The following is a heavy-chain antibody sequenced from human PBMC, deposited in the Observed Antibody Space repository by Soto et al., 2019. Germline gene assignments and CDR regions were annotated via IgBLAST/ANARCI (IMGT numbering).Heavy chain of an antibody. Sequence: ETLSLTCTVSGGSISSDSYYWGWIRQPPGKGLEWIGSIYYSGSTYYNPSLKSRVTISVDTSKNQFSLKLSSVTAADTAVYYCARPYFDWLPIPYYYYGMDVWGQGTTVTVS. V-gene: IGHV4-39*01. CDR3: ARPYFDWLPIPYYYYGMDV. CDR2: IYYSGST. J-gene: IGHJ6*02. D-gene: IGHD3-9*01. CDR1: GGSISSDSYY.